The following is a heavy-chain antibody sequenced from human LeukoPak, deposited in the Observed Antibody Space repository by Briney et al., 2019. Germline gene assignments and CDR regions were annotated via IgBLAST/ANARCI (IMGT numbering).Heavy chain of an antibody. CDR3: ARDFAREFTIDY. J-gene: IGHJ4*02. CDR2: ISSSSNII. CDR1: GFTFSNYN. Sequence: TGGSLRLSCAASGFTFSNYNMNWVRQPPGKGLQWVLYISSSSNIIYYADSVKGRFTISRDNAKNSLFLQMNSLRAEDTAVYYCARDFAREFTIDYWGQGTLVTVSS. D-gene: IGHD3-10*01. V-gene: IGHV3-48*01.